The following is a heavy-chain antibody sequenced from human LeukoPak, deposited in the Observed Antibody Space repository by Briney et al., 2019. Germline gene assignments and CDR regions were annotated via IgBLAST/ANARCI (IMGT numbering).Heavy chain of an antibody. V-gene: IGHV4-39*07. Sequence: SETLSLTCTVSGGSISSSSYYWSWIRQPPGKGLEWIATINYSGSTYYNPSLKSRVTISVDTSKNQFSLKLSSVTAADTAVYYCARMRYSSGWYYYGMDVWGQGTTVTVSS. CDR3: ARMRYSSGWYYYGMDV. CDR1: GGSISSSSYY. CDR2: INYSGST. J-gene: IGHJ6*02. D-gene: IGHD6-19*01.